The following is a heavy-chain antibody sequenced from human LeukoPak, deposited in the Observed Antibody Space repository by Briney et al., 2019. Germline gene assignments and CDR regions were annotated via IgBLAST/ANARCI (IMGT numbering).Heavy chain of an antibody. Sequence: SVKVSCKASGGTFSSYTINWVRQAPGQGLEWMGSIIPIFGTTNYAQKFQGRVTIIADESTSTAYMELSSLRSDDTAMFYCTTTKYTYGYGGGYYFDNWGQGTLVSVSS. J-gene: IGHJ4*02. V-gene: IGHV1-69*13. CDR1: GGTFSSYT. CDR3: TTTKYTYGYGGGYYFDN. CDR2: IIPIFGTT. D-gene: IGHD5-18*01.